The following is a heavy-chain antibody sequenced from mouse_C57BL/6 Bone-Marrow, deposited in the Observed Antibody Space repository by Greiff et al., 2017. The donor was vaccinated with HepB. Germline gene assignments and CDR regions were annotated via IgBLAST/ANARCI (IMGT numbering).Heavy chain of an antibody. CDR1: GFNIKDDY. V-gene: IGHV14-4*01. CDR3: TTYGNLSGG. Sequence: LVESGAELVRPGASVKLSCTASGFNIKDDYMHWVKQRPEQGLEWIGWIDPENGDTEYASKFQGKATITADTSSNTAYLQLSSLTSEDTAVYYCTTYGNLSGGWGQGTTLTVSS. J-gene: IGHJ2*01. CDR2: IDPENGDT. D-gene: IGHD2-1*01.